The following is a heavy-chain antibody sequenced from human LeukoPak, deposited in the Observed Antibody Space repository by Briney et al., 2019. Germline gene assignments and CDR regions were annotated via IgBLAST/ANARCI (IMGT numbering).Heavy chain of an antibody. CDR2: ISGSGGST. CDR3: AKDTDYSCSASYSDP. Sequence: PGGSLRLSCAASGFTFSSYAMSWVSQAPGKGLEWVSAISGSGGSTYYADSVKGRFTISRDNSKNTLYLQMNSLRAEDTAGYYCAKDTDYSCSASYSDPWSQGTLVSV. V-gene: IGHV3-23*01. J-gene: IGHJ5*02. CDR1: GFTFSSYA. D-gene: IGHD3-10*02.